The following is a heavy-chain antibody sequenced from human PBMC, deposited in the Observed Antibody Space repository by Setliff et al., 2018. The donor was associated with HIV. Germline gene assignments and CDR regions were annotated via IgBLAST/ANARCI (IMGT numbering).Heavy chain of an antibody. J-gene: IGHJ4*02. CDR2: IYYSGST. D-gene: IGHD2-2*01. CDR3: AREWRYCSSTSCPVFDY. V-gene: IGHV4-39*07. Sequence: PSETLSLTCTVSGGSISSSSYYWGWIRQPPGKGLEWIGSIYYSGSTYYNPSLKSRVTISVDTSKNQFSLKLSSVTAADTAVYYCAREWRYCSSTSCPVFDYWGQGTLVTVSS. CDR1: GGSISSSSYY.